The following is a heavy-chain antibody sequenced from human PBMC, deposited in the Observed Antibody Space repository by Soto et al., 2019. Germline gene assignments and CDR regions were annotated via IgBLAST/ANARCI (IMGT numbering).Heavy chain of an antibody. CDR1: GFIFKSYT. CDR3: VGASMWTGKGLEY. Sequence: PGGSLRLSCATSGFIFKSYTLHWVRQTPGRGLQWVAVISYDGSNKYYADSVRGRFTISRDNSNSTLYLQMNSLRADDSAVYYCVGASMWTGKGLEYWGQGALVTVSS. D-gene: IGHD3-10*02. J-gene: IGHJ4*02. V-gene: IGHV3-30-3*01. CDR2: ISYDGSNK.